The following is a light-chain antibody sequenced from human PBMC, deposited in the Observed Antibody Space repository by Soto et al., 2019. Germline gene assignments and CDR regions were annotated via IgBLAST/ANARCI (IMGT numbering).Light chain of an antibody. CDR1: SSDVGGYNY. V-gene: IGLV2-11*01. CDR3: SSYAGSNIYV. CDR2: EVS. J-gene: IGLJ1*01. Sequence: QSALTQPRSVSGSPGQSVTISCTGTSSDVGGYNYVSWYQQHPGKAPKLIIYEVSKRPSGVPDRFSGSKSGNTASLTVSGLQAEDETDYYCSSYAGSNIYVFGTGTKLTVL.